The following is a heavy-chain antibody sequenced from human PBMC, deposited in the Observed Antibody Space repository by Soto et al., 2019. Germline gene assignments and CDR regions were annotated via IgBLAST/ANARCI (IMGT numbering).Heavy chain of an antibody. CDR1: GYNFAIHW. V-gene: IGHV5-51*01. D-gene: IGHD7-27*01. Sequence: GESLKISCKGSGYNFAIHWIGWVRQMPGKGLEWMGIILPGDSYTTYSPSFQGQVTVSADQSISTVYLEMSSLRADDTALYYCAKDINFGTGVPLFDLWGQGTQVTVSS. CDR3: AKDINFGTGVPLFDL. CDR2: ILPGDSYT. J-gene: IGHJ4*02.